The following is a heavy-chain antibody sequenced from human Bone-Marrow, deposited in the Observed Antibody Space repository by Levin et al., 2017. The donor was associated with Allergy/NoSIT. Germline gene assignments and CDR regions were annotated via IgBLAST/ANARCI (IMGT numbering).Heavy chain of an antibody. CDR2: LYPGGVT. CDR3: AREGSFGGASYYQGP. CDR1: GSFISSGYS. D-gene: IGHD2-15*01. Sequence: SETLSLTCAVSGSFISSGYSWAWIRQPPGKGLEWIGSLYPGGVTYHNPSLKSRVSISVDTSKNQFSLTLTSVTAADTAVYYCAREGSFGGASYYQGPWGQGTLVTVSS. V-gene: IGHV4-38-2*02. J-gene: IGHJ5*02.